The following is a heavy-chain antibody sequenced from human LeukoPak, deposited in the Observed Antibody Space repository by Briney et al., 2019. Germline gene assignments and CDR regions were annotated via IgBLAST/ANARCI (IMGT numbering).Heavy chain of an antibody. CDR2: INHSGST. CDR3: ARGPSIAARPSSPARGKYFDY. Sequence: SETLSLTCAVYGGSFSGYYWSWIRQPPGKGLEWIGEINHSGSTNYNPSLKSRVTISVDTSKNQFSLKLSSATAADTAVYYCARGPSIAARPSSPARGKYFDYWGQGTLVTVSS. V-gene: IGHV4-34*01. D-gene: IGHD6-6*01. J-gene: IGHJ4*02. CDR1: GGSFSGYY.